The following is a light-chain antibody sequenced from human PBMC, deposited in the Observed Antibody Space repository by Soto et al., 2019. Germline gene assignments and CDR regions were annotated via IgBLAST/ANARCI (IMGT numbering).Light chain of an antibody. Sequence: EIVMTQSPATLSVSTGERATLSCRASQSVGSNLAWYQQKPGQAPGILTNGASTRATVIPARFSGSGSGTEFTLTISSLQSEDFTVYYWQQYNNWRTFSQGTKLEIK. V-gene: IGKV3-15*01. CDR1: QSVGSN. CDR2: GAS. J-gene: IGKJ2*01. CDR3: QQYNNWRT.